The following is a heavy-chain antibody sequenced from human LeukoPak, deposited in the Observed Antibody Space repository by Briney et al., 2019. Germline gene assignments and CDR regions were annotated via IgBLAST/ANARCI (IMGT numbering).Heavy chain of an antibody. J-gene: IGHJ4*02. CDR2: IYYSGST. CDR1: GYSISSGYY. D-gene: IGHD3-22*01. V-gene: IGHV4-38-2*02. Sequence: SETLSLTCTVSGYSISSGYYWGWIRQPPGKGLEWIGYIYYSGSTYYNPSLKSRVTISVDTSKNEFSLKLNSVTAADTAVYYCARKAPYYSDSSGPLGTYYFDYWGQGTLVTVSS. CDR3: ARKAPYYSDSSGPLGTYYFDY.